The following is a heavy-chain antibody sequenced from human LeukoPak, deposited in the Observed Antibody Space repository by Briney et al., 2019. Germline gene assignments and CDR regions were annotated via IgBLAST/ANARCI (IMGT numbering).Heavy chain of an antibody. V-gene: IGHV3-30*04. CDR2: ISYDGSNK. CDR1: GFTFSSYS. J-gene: IGHJ6*03. CDR3: ARDGVAVAGYYYYMDV. Sequence: PGGSLRLSCAASGFTFSSYSMHWVRQAPGTGLEWVALISYDGSNKYYVDSVKGRFTTSRDDSKNTLYLQMNSLRAEDTAVYYCARDGVAVAGYYYYMDVWGKGTTVTVSS. D-gene: IGHD6-19*01.